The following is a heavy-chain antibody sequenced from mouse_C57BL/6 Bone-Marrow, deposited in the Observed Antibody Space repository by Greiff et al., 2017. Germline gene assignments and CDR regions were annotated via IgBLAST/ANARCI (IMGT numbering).Heavy chain of an antibody. CDR1: GYTFTDYN. V-gene: IGHV1-22*01. CDR3: ARNAYYSNYFDY. CDR2: INPNNGGT. J-gene: IGHJ2*01. Sequence: EVKLQESGPELVKPGASVKMSCKASGYTFTDYNMHWVKQSHGKSLEWIGYINPNNGGTSYNQKFKGKATLTVNKSSSTAYMELRSLTSEDSAVYYCARNAYYSNYFDYWGQGTTLTVSS. D-gene: IGHD2-5*01.